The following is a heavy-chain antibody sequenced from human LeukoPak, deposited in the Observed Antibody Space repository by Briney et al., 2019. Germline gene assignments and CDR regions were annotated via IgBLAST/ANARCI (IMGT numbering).Heavy chain of an antibody. CDR2: IRYDGSNK. CDR3: AREITNYYDSSGYGRRWFDP. V-gene: IGHV3-30*02. CDR1: GFTFSSYG. J-gene: IGHJ5*02. D-gene: IGHD3-22*01. Sequence: PGGSLRLSCAASGFTFSSYGMHWVRQAPGKGLEWVAFIRYDGSNKYYADSVKGRFTISRDNSKNTLYLQMNSLRAEDTAVYYCAREITNYYDSSGYGRRWFDPWGQGTLVTVSS.